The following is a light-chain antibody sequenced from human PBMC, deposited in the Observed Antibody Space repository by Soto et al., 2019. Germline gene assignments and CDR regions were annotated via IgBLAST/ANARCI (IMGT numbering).Light chain of an antibody. CDR2: GAS. V-gene: IGKV3-15*01. Sequence: EIVMTQSPATLSVSPGERATLSCRASQSVSTNLAWYQQEPGQAPRLLIYGASTRATGIPARFSGSGSGAEFTLTISSLQSEDSAVYYCQQYNNWPWTFGQGTKV. CDR1: QSVSTN. CDR3: QQYNNWPWT. J-gene: IGKJ1*01.